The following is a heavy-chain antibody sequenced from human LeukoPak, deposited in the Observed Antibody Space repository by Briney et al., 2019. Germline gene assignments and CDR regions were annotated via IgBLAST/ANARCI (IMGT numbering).Heavy chain of an antibody. J-gene: IGHJ4*02. Sequence: GGTLRLSCAGSGFTLSNYGMSWVRQAPGKGLEWVSSISGSGFNTFYSDSVKGRFTISRDNPKNTLYLQMNSLRAEDTAVYYCARVFIGDYGDYQFDYWGQGTLVTVSS. CDR1: GFTLSNYG. CDR2: ISGSGFNT. CDR3: ARVFIGDYGDYQFDY. V-gene: IGHV3-23*01. D-gene: IGHD4-17*01.